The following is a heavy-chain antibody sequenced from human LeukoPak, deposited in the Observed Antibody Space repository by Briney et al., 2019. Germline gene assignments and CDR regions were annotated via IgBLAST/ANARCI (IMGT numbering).Heavy chain of an antibody. D-gene: IGHD6-13*01. CDR1: GGSISSSSYY. CDR3: ARFIAAADTIDY. J-gene: IGHJ4*02. Sequence: KPSETPSLTCTVSGGSISSSSYYWGWIRQPPGKRLEWIGSIYYSGSTYYNPSLKSRVTISVDTSKNQFSLKLSSVTAADTAVYYCARFIAAADTIDYWGQGTLVTVSS. V-gene: IGHV4-39*01. CDR2: IYYSGST.